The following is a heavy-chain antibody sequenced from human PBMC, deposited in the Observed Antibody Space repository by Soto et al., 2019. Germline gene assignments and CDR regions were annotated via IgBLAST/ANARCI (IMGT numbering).Heavy chain of an antibody. CDR3: ARTAPMDAGDKYYYDS. CDR2: IIPFFGTA. V-gene: IGHV1-69*01. D-gene: IGHD3-16*01. Sequence: QVQLVQSGAEVKKTGSSVKVSCKTSGGTFSTFGISWVRQAPGQGLEWMGGIIPFFGTAEYSQKFEDRITITADESTNTVYMDLRSVTSEDTAIYYCARTAPMDAGDKYYYDSWGQGALVTVSS. J-gene: IGHJ4*02. CDR1: GGTFSTFG.